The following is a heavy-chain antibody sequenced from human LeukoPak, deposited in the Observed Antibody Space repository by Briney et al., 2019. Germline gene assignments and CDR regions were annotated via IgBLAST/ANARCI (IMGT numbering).Heavy chain of an antibody. J-gene: IGHJ6*03. CDR3: ARDGRYDFWSGYLPEGYYYYMDV. CDR1: GFTFSDYY. D-gene: IGHD3-3*01. V-gene: IGHV3-11*04. Sequence: GGSLRLSCAASGFTFSDYYMSWIRQAPGKGLEWVSYISSSGSTIYYADSVKGRFTISRDNAKNSLYLQMNSLRAEDTAVYYCARDGRYDFWSGYLPEGYYYYMDVWGKGTTVTVSS. CDR2: ISSSGSTI.